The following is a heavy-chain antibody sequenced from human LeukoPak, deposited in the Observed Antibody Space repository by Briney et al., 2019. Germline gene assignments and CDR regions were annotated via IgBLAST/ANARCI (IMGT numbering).Heavy chain of an antibody. D-gene: IGHD2-21*02. Sequence: GGSLGLSCVASGFTFSTSAMNWVRQAPGKGPDWVSSITDDGGATYYSDSVKGRFTISRDNSKNTLYLQMHSLRAEDTAIYYCAKGRLVFSDYWGQGTLVTVSS. CDR2: ITDDGGAT. CDR1: GFTFSTSA. CDR3: AKGRLVFSDY. V-gene: IGHV3-23*01. J-gene: IGHJ4*02.